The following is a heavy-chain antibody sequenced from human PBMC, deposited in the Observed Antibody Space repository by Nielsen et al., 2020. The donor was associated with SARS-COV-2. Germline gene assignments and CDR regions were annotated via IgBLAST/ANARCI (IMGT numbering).Heavy chain of an antibody. J-gene: IGHJ6*02. CDR2: ISAYNGNT. CDR3: AARSSGVGDYYYGMDV. Sequence: ASVKVSCKASGYTFTSYGISWVRQAPGQGLEWMGWISAYNGNTNYAQKLQGRVTMTTDTSTSTAYMELRSLRSEDTAVYYCAARSSGVGDYYYGMDVWGQGTTVTVSS. D-gene: IGHD6-19*01. CDR1: GYTFTSYG. V-gene: IGHV1-18*01.